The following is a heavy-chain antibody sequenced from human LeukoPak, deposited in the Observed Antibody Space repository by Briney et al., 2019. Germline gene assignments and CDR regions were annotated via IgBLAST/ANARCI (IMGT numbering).Heavy chain of an antibody. V-gene: IGHV1-2*06. CDR3: ARDGHPILEWSFPRDNWFDP. D-gene: IGHD3-3*01. CDR2: INPNSGGT. J-gene: IGHJ5*02. CDR1: GYTFTGYY. Sequence: ASVKVSCKASGYTFTGYYMHWVRQAPGQGLEWMGRINPNSGGTNYAQKFQGRVTMTRDTSISTAYMELSRLRSDDTAVYYCARDGHPILEWSFPRDNWFDPWGQGTLVTVSS.